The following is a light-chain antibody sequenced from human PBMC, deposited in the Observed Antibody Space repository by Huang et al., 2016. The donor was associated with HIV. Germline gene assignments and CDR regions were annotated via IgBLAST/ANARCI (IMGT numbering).Light chain of an antibody. J-gene: IGKJ2*01. Sequence: DIVMTQSPDSLAVSVGERDTINCKSSQSVLYSSKNKNFLAWYQQKVGQPPKLLISWAAARESGVPDRFTGSGSGTDFSLPVSSLQAEDVSIYYCQQYFTSPPTFGQGTKVEIK. V-gene: IGKV4-1*01. CDR1: QSVLYSSKNKNF. CDR2: WAA. CDR3: QQYFTSPPT.